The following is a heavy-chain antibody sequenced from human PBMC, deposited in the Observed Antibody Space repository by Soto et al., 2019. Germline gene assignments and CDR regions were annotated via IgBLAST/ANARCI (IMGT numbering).Heavy chain of an antibody. CDR2: IYYSGST. D-gene: IGHD2-2*01. CDR1: GGSIGNHC. J-gene: IGHJ4*02. CDR3: ARHFEGVLAAAAI. V-gene: IGHV4-59*08. Sequence: SEPRSLTESVSGGSIGNHCRSWIRQPPGKGLEWIGCIYYSGSTNYNPSLKSRVTMSVDTSKNQFSLKLSSVTAADTAVYYCARHFEGVLAAAAIWGQGTLVRVSS.